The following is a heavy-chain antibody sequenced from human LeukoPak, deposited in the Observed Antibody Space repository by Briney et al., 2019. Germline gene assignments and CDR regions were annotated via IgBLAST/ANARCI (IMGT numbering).Heavy chain of an antibody. J-gene: IGHJ5*02. CDR1: GFTFSSYA. V-gene: IGHV3-23*01. CDR3: AKDPKLYYDILTGYSEFNWFDP. CDR2: ISGSAGST. Sequence: PGGSLRLSCAASGFTFSSYAMSWVRQPPGKGLEWVSGISGSAGSTHYADSVKGRFTISRDNSKNTLYLQMNSLRAEDTAVYYCAKDPKLYYDILTGYSEFNWFDPWGQGTLVTVSS. D-gene: IGHD3-9*01.